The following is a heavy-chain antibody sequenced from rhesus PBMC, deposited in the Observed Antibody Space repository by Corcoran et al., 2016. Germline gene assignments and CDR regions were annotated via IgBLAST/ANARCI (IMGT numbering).Heavy chain of an antibody. J-gene: IGHJ4*01. CDR3: AKYGGTSYKNFDH. CDR1: GATVRRSTW. Sequence: QMQLQESGPGLVTASETLSLTCTVSGATVRRSTWWSLVRQSPGKGLEWIGYCYGVGGTLYNPALKSRVTISTDTSRNQFSLKLNSVTAADTAMYYCAKYGGTSYKNFDHWGQGVLVTVSS. D-gene: IGHD3-16*01. CDR2: CYGVGGT. V-gene: IGHV4-93*01.